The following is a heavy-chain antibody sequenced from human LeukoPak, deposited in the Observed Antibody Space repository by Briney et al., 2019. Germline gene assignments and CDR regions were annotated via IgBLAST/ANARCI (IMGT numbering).Heavy chain of an antibody. J-gene: IGHJ4*02. V-gene: IGHV3-23*01. CDR2: ISGSGGRT. D-gene: IGHD2-15*01. Sequence: PGGALRLSCAGSGFTFSKYVMSWVGQGRGKGVEGVSRISGSGGRTYYVDSVKGGLTIYRESYKNTLYVQMNRLRDEDTAVYYFAPAPRAATPLLPFDYWGQGTLVTVSS. CDR1: GFTFSKYV. CDR3: APAPRAATPLLPFDY.